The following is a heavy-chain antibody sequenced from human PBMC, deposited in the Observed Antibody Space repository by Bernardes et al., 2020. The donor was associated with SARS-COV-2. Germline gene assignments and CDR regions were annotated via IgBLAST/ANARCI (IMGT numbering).Heavy chain of an antibody. J-gene: IGHJ6*02. CDR3: TRDHHYYDSNDHLYYYGMDV. D-gene: IGHD3-22*01. Sequence: GGSLRLSCAASGFTLSFYWMHWVRQAPGKGLVWVSRINSDGSSTTYADSVEGRFTISRDNAKNTLYLEMNSLRAEDTAVYFCTRDHHYYDSNDHLYYYGMDVWGQGTPVTVSS. CDR1: GFTLSFYW. CDR2: INSDGSST. V-gene: IGHV3-74*01.